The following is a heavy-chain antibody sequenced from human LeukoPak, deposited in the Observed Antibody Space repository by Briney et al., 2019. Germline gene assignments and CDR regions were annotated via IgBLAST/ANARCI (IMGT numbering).Heavy chain of an antibody. Sequence: GESLKISCKGSADRFTTSWIAWVRQMPGKGLGWMGIIYPADSDARYSPSFQGQVTISADKSITTAFLQWSSLKASDTAIYYCAAPFGPFTVHGRAFDMWGQGTLVTVSS. V-gene: IGHV5-51*01. J-gene: IGHJ3*02. CDR2: IYPADSDA. CDR3: AAPFGPFTVHGRAFDM. CDR1: ADRFTTSW. D-gene: IGHD4-17*01.